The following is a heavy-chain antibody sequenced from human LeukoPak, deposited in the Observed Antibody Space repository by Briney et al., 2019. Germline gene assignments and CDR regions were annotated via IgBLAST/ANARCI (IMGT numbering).Heavy chain of an antibody. D-gene: IGHD4-23*01. CDR2: INDSGNT. Sequence: PSGTLCLTCAVPGVSFRGYHWNWIRQSPGKGLEWIGEINDSGNTNYTPSLERRITISVDTSKNPLSLNLSSLTAADTAVYYCARDPTPVVTSPYYFDFWRQGTMVTVPS. CDR1: GVSFRGYH. CDR3: ARDPTPVVTSPYYFDF. J-gene: IGHJ4*02. V-gene: IGHV4-34*01.